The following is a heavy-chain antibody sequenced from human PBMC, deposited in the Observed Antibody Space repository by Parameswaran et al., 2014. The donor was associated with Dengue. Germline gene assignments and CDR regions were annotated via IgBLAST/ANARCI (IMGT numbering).Heavy chain of an antibody. V-gene: IGHV3-48*02. CDR3: ARIGSYDSSGYYLGYYYYGMDV. D-gene: IGHD3-22*01. Sequence: VRQMPGKGLEWVSYISSSSSTIYYADSVKGRFTISRDNAKNSLYLQMNSLRDEDTAVYYCARIGSYDSSGYYLGYYYYGMDVWGQGTTVTVSS. J-gene: IGHJ6*02. CDR2: ISSSSSTI.